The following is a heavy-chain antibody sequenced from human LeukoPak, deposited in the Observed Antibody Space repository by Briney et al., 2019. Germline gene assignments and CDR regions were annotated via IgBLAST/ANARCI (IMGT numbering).Heavy chain of an antibody. Sequence: GGSLRLSCAASGFTFSSYWMGWVRQAPGEGLEWVANINEDGSEKDNVDSVKGRFTISRDNAKNSLYLQMNSLRAEDTAVYYCAGGGAVRPDYWGQGTLVTVSS. CDR3: AGGGAVRPDY. J-gene: IGHJ4*02. D-gene: IGHD6-6*01. V-gene: IGHV3-7*01. CDR2: INEDGSEK. CDR1: GFTFSSYW.